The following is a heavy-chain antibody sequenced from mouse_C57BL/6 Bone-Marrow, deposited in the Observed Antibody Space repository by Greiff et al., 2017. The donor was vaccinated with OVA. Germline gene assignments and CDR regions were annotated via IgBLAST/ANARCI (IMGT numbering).Heavy chain of an antibody. Sequence: EVNVVESGGGLVQPGGSLKLSCAASGFTFSDFYMYWIRQTPEKRLEWVAYISNGGGSTYYPDTVKGRFTISRDNAKNTLYLQMSRLNSEDTAMYYCARLDAMDYWGQGTSVTVSS. V-gene: IGHV5-12*01. CDR1: GFTFSDFY. CDR3: ARLDAMDY. J-gene: IGHJ4*01. CDR2: ISNGGGST.